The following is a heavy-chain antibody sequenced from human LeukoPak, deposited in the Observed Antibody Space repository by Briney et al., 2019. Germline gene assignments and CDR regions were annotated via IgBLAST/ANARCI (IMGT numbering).Heavy chain of an antibody. CDR2: IFVSGGSA. J-gene: IGHJ4*02. CDR3: AKTTVGYSSGRYPGWPVDY. CDR1: GFTFSSYA. Sequence: GGSLRLSCAASGFTFSSYAMYWVSQAPGKGLEWISGIFVSGGSAHYADSVKGRFTISRDNSKNTVYLQMNSLRAEDTAVYYCAKTTVGYSSGRYPGWPVDYWGQGTLVTVSS. V-gene: IGHV3-23*01. D-gene: IGHD6-19*01.